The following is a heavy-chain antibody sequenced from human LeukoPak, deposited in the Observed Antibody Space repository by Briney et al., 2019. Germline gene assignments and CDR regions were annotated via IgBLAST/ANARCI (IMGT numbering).Heavy chain of an antibody. J-gene: IGHJ3*02. CDR3: AKVGDSSSWPYDAFDI. CDR1: GFTFSSYA. V-gene: IGHV3-23*01. Sequence: GGSLRLSCAVSGFTFSSYAMSWVRHAPGKGLEWDSSISGSGGSTYYADSVKGRFTISRDNSKNTLYLQMNSLRAEDTAVYYCAKVGDSSSWPYDAFDIWGQGTMVTVSS. CDR2: ISGSGGST. D-gene: IGHD6-13*01.